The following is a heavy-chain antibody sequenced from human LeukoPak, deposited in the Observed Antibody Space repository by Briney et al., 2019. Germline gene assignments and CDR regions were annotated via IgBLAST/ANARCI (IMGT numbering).Heavy chain of an antibody. J-gene: IGHJ4*02. CDR1: GYTFTDYY. CDR3: ARDWCRGGSCYQTFDY. Sequence: ASVKVSCKASGYTFTDYYMHWVRQAPGQGLEWMGWIKADSGGTNYAQKFQGRVTMTRDTSISTAYMELSRLTSDDTAVYYCARDWCRGGSCYQTFDYRGQGTLVTVSS. D-gene: IGHD2-15*01. CDR2: IKADSGGT. V-gene: IGHV1-2*02.